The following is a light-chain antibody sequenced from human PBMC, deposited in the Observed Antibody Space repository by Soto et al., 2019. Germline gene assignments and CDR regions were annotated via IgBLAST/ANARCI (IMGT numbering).Light chain of an antibody. CDR1: QSISSY. V-gene: IGKV1-5*03. Sequence: DIQMTQSPSSLSASVGDRVTITCRASQSISSYLNCYQQKPGKAPKLLIYNASTLKSGVPPRFSGSGSGTEFTLTISSLQPDDFATYYCQHYNSYSEAFGQGTKGDIK. J-gene: IGKJ1*01. CDR2: NAS. CDR3: QHYNSYSEA.